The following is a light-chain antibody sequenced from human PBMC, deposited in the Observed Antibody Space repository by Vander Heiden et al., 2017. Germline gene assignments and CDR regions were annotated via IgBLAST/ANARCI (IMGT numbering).Light chain of an antibody. V-gene: IGKV1-5*03. Sequence: DSQMTQSPSTLSASVGDRVTSSCRASQRLDAWLAWYQQKPGKAPKLLIQKASSLESGVPSRFSSSGSGTEFTLTISSLQPDDLATYYCQQYSIYSTFGQGTKVEIK. CDR1: QRLDAW. CDR2: KAS. J-gene: IGKJ1*01. CDR3: QQYSIYST.